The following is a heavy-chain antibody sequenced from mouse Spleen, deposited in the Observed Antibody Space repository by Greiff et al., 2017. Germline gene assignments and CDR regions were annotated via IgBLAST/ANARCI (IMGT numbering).Heavy chain of an antibody. D-gene: IGHD2-12*01. J-gene: IGHJ2*01. CDR2: IDPSDSYT. Sequence: VQLQQPGAELVMPGASVKLSCKASGYTFTSYWMHWVKQRPGQGLEWIGEIDPSDSYTNYNQKFKGKATLTVDKSSSTAYMQLSSLTSEDSAVYYCARGGLYERVDYWGQGTTLTVSS. CDR1: GYTFTSYW. V-gene: IGHV1-69*01. CDR3: ARGGLYERVDY.